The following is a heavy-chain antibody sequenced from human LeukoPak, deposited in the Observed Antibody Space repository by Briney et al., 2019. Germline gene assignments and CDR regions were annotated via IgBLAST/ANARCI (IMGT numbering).Heavy chain of an antibody. CDR3: AKVGKIQLRRGYYYMDV. CDR2: ISYDGSNK. CDR1: GFTFSSYG. J-gene: IGHJ6*03. D-gene: IGHD1-1*01. V-gene: IGHV3-30*18. Sequence: GGSLRLSCAASGFTFSSYGMHWVRQAPGKGLEWVAVISYDGSNKYYADSVKGRFTISRDNSKNTLYLQMNSLRAEDTAVYYCAKVGKIQLRRGYYYMDVWGKGTTVTVSS.